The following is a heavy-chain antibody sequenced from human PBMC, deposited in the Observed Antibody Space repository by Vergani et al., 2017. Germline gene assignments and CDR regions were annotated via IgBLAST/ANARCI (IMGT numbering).Heavy chain of an antibody. CDR1: GFSFPGYA. D-gene: IGHD2-21*01. J-gene: IGHJ3*02. V-gene: IGHV3-23*01. Sequence: EVQLLESGGGLVQPGGSLRLSCEASGFSFPGYAMSWVRQAPGKGLEWVSSVSGSSATPYYADSVKVRFIISRDNSKNTLHLQMNSLRADDTAVYYCAKDLVIYSGDALEAFDIWGQGTMVTVSS. CDR2: VSGSSATP. CDR3: AKDLVIYSGDALEAFDI.